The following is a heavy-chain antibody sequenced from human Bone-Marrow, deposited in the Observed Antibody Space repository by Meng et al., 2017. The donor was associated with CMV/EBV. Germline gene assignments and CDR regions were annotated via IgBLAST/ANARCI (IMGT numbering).Heavy chain of an antibody. J-gene: IGHJ6*02. CDR2: INPNSGGT. D-gene: IGHD3-3*01. CDR3: ARVRAYDFGYYYYYGMDV. Sequence: ASVKVSCKASGYTFTSYGISWVRQAPGQGLEWMGWINPNSGGTNYAQKFQGRVTMTRDTSISTAYMELSRLRSDDTAVYYCARVRAYDFGYYYYYGMDVWGQGTTVTVSS. V-gene: IGHV1-2*02. CDR1: GYTFTSYG.